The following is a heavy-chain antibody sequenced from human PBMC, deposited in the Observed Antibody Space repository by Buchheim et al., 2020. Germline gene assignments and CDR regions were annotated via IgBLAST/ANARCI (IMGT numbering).Heavy chain of an antibody. CDR2: IWYDGSNK. V-gene: IGHV3-33*01. CDR3: ARVRSYPGAARGMDV. D-gene: IGHD1-26*01. CDR1: GFTFSSYG. J-gene: IGHJ6*02. Sequence: QVQLVESGGGVVQPGRSLRLSCAASGFTFSSYGMHWVRQAPGKGLEWVAVIWYDGSNKYYADSVKGRFTISRDNSKNTLYLQMNSLRAEDTAVYYCARVRSYPGAARGMDVWGQGTT.